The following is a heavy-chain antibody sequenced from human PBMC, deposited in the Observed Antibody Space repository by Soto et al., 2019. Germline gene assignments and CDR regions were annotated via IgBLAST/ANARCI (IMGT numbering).Heavy chain of an antibody. J-gene: IGHJ6*02. CDR1: GYTFTSYD. V-gene: IGHV1-8*01. Sequence: ASVKVSCKASGYTFTSYDINWVRRATGQGLEWMGWMNPNSGSTGYAQKFQGRVTMTRNTSISTAYMELSSLRSEDTAVYYCARDKGYDSSGGYGGPYYGMDVWGQGTTVTVSS. CDR2: MNPNSGST. D-gene: IGHD3-22*01. CDR3: ARDKGYDSSGGYGGPYYGMDV.